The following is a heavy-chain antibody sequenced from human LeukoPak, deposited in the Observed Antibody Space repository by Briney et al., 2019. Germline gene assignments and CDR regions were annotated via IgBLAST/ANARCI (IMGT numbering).Heavy chain of an antibody. CDR1: GFTFSSSW. D-gene: IGHD2-2*01. CDR2: INQDGSQT. V-gene: IGHV3-7*01. J-gene: IGHJ4*02. Sequence: GGSLRLSCAASGFTFSSSWMNWVRQAPGKGLEWVGNINQDGSQTYYVDSVRGRFTISRDNAKNSLYLQMNSLRAEDTAVYYCARGVVADYWGQGTLVTVSS. CDR3: ARGVVADY.